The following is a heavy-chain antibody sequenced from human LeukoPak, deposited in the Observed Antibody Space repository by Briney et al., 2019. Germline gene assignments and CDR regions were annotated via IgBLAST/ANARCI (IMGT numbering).Heavy chain of an antibody. D-gene: IGHD2-21*02. V-gene: IGHV3-9*01. J-gene: IGHJ4*02. Sequence: PGGSLRLSCAASGFTFDDYAMHWVRQAPGKGLEWVSGISWNSGSIGYADSVKGRFTISRDNAKNSLYLQMNSLRAEDTALYYCAKDIDAYCGGDCYDYWGQGTLVTVSS. CDR3: AKDIDAYCGGDCYDY. CDR1: GFTFDDYA. CDR2: ISWNSGSI.